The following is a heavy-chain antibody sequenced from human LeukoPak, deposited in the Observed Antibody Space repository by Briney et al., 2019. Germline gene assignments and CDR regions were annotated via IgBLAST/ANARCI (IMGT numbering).Heavy chain of an antibody. D-gene: IGHD3-10*02. V-gene: IGHV3-48*03. Sequence: GGSLRLSCAASGFTFSSYEMNWVRQAPGKGLEWVSYISSSGSTIYHADSVKGRFTISRDNARNSLYLQMNSLRAEDTAVYYCAELGITMIGGVWGKGTTVTISS. CDR1: GFTFSSYE. CDR3: AELGITMIGGV. CDR2: ISSSGSTI. J-gene: IGHJ6*04.